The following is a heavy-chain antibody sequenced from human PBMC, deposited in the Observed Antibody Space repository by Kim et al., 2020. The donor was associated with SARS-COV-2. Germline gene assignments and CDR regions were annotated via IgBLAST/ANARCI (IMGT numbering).Heavy chain of an antibody. CDR3: ARGDYSSSWYGAYYFDY. V-gene: IGHV4-31*03. Sequence: SETLSLTCTVSGGSISSGGYYWSWIRQHPGKGLEWIGYIYYSGSTYYNPSLKSRVTISVDTSKNQFSLKLSSVTAADTAVYYCARGDYSSSWYGAYYFDYWGQGTLVTVSS. J-gene: IGHJ4*02. CDR2: IYYSGST. CDR1: GGSISSGGYY. D-gene: IGHD6-13*01.